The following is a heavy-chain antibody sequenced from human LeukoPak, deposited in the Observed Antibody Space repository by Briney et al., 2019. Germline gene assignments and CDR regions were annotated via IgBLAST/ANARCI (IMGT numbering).Heavy chain of an antibody. CDR1: GGSISSYY. D-gene: IGHD6-19*01. J-gene: IGHJ4*02. CDR3: ARRPAGTYGALDY. CDR2: IYYSGST. Sequence: PSQTLSLTCTVSGGSISSYYWSWIRRPPGKGLEWIGYIYYSGSTNYNPSLKSRVTISVDTSKNQFSLKLSSVTAADTAVYYCARRPAGTYGALDYWGQGTLVTVSS. V-gene: IGHV4-59*08.